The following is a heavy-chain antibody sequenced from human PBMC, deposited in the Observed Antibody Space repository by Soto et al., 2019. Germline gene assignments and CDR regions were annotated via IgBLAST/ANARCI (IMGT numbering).Heavy chain of an antibody. Sequence: SETLSLTCSVSGGSINNNHYYWGRVRQPPGKGLEWIGSISYSGTTYFNPSLKGRVVKSVDTSRNQFSLRLTSVTAADTAVYYCARDLWGYCGTDCYPLDVWGQGTTVTVSS. CDR3: ARDLWGYCGTDCYPLDV. CDR2: ISYSGTT. J-gene: IGHJ6*02. D-gene: IGHD2-21*02. CDR1: GGSINNNHYY. V-gene: IGHV4-39*02.